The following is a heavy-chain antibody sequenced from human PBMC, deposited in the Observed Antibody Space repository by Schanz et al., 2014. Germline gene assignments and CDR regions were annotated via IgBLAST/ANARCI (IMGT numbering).Heavy chain of an antibody. CDR2: LNFDGTYT. V-gene: IGHV3-74*01. Sequence: EVQLVESGGELIQPGGSLRLSCEASGFTFSRYWMHWVRQAPGKGLVWVSRLNFDGTYTSYADSVEGRFTISRDNAKNTVYLQMTSLRVEDTAMYYCARDRQQLVGRIGYYYGMDVWGQGTTVTVSS. J-gene: IGHJ6*02. D-gene: IGHD6-13*01. CDR1: GFTFSRYW. CDR3: ARDRQQLVGRIGYYYGMDV.